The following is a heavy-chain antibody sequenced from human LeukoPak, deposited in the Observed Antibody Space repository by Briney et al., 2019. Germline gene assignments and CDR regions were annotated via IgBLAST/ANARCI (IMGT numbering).Heavy chain of an antibody. CDR3: AKSDQRLPDY. J-gene: IGHJ4*02. CDR1: GITFSTFG. D-gene: IGHD2-2*01. Sequence: PGGSLRLSCAASGITFSTFGMHWVRQAPGKGLEWVAFIRFDGSNEYYADSVKGRFTISRDNSKNTLYLQMNGLRAEDTAVYYCAKSDQRLPDYWGQGTLVTVSS. V-gene: IGHV3-30*02. CDR2: IRFDGSNE.